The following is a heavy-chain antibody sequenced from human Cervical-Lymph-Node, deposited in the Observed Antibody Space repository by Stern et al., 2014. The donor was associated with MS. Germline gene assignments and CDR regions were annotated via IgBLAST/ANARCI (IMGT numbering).Heavy chain of an antibody. Sequence: EVQLVLPGPEVKRPGESLKISCQASGYTFTSYWIGWVRQMPGQGLEWIAIIFPGGFDIIYSPSFQGQVPISADKSSTPAYLQWNNLKDSDTAIYYCARQRYFDYWGQGTLVTVSS. CDR2: IFPGGFDI. CDR3: ARQRYFDY. CDR1: GYTFTSYW. J-gene: IGHJ4*02. V-gene: IGHV5-51*01.